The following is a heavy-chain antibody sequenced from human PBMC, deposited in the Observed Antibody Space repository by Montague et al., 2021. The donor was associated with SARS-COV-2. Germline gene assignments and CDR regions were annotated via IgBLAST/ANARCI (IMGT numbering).Heavy chain of an antibody. CDR2: ITVSGAGT. CDR1: GFTFTNYG. V-gene: IGHV3-23*01. D-gene: IGHD1-26*01. CDR3: AKRGSYFFDY. J-gene: IGHJ4*02. Sequence: SLRLSCAASGFTFTNYGMAWVRQAPGKGLEWVSVITVSGAGTYYAESVEGRFTISRDHSRNTLFLQMNSLRAEDTAVYYCAKRGSYFFDYWGQGTLVTVSS.